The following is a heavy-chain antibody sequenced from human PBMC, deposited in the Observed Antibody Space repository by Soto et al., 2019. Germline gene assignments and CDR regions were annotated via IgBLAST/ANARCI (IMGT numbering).Heavy chain of an antibody. CDR2: INAGNGNT. CDR1: GYTFTSYA. J-gene: IGHJ5*02. CDR3: ARAVVVVVAAITQGNWFDP. D-gene: IGHD2-15*01. V-gene: IGHV1-3*01. Sequence: ASVKVSCKASGYTFTSYAMHWVRQAPGQRLEWMGWINAGNGNTKYSQKFQGRVTITRDTSASTAYMELSSLRSEDTAVYYCARAVVVVVAAITQGNWFDPWGQGTLVTVSS.